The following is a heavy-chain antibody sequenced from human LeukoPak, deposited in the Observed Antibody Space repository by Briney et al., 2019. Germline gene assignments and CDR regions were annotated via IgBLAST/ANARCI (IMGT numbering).Heavy chain of an antibody. CDR1: GFTFSSYW. Sequence: GGSLRLSCAASGFTFSSYWMSWVRQAPGKGLEWVANIKQDGSEKYYVDSVKGRFTISRDNAKNSLYLQMNGLRAEDTAVYYCARERYYYYTDVWGKGTTVTVSS. CDR3: ARERYYYYTDV. CDR2: IKQDGSEK. V-gene: IGHV3-7*01. J-gene: IGHJ6*03.